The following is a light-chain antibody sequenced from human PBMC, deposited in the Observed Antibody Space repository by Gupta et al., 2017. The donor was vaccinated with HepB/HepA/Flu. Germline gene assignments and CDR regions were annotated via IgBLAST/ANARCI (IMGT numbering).Light chain of an antibody. Sequence: QPALTQPRSVSGSPGQSVTISCSGTSSDVGRYNYVSWYQHRPGKGPKLIIYDVNKWPSGVPGRFSGSKSGNTASLTISGLQAEDEAVYYCCSYAGSKISVVFGEGTKLTVL. J-gene: IGLJ2*01. CDR1: SSDVGRYNY. CDR3: CSYAGSKISVV. CDR2: DVN. V-gene: IGLV2-11*01.